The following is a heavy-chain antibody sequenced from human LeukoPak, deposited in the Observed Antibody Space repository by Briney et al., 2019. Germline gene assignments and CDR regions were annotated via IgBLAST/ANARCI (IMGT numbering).Heavy chain of an antibody. V-gene: IGHV4-30-4*01. Sequence: SQTLSLTCTVSGGSISSGDYYWSWIRQPPGKALEWIGYIYYSGTTYYNPSLKSLITISVDTSKNQVSLKLSSVTAADTAVYYCARRVTSNWFDPWGQGTLVTVSS. CDR3: ARRVTSNWFDP. J-gene: IGHJ5*02. CDR1: GGSISSGDYY. D-gene: IGHD2-21*02. CDR2: IYYSGTT.